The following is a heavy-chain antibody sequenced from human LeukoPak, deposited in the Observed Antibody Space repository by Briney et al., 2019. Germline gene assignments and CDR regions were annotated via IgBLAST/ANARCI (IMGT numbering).Heavy chain of an antibody. D-gene: IGHD3-10*01. J-gene: IGHJ6*03. Sequence: ASVKVSCKASGYTVTSYGISWVRQAPGQGLEWMGWISAYNGNTNYAQKLQGRVTMTTDTSTSTAYMELRSLRSDDTAVYYCARGSRGAPPDYYYYMDVWGKGTTVTISS. V-gene: IGHV1-18*01. CDR3: ARGSRGAPPDYYYYMDV. CDR1: GYTVTSYG. CDR2: ISAYNGNT.